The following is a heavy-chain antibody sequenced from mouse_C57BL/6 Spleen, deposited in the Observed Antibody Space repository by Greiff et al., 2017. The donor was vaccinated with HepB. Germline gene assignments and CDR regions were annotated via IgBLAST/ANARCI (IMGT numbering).Heavy chain of an antibody. D-gene: IGHD4-1*01. Sequence: VQLQESGAELAKPGASVKLSCKASGYTFTSYWMHWVKQRPGQGLEWIGYINPSSGYTKYNQKFKDKATLTADKSSSTAYMQLSSLTYEDSAVYYCARLDWDYYYAMDYWGQGTSVTVSS. CDR2: INPSSGYT. CDR3: ARLDWDYYYAMDY. J-gene: IGHJ4*01. V-gene: IGHV1-7*01. CDR1: GYTFTSYW.